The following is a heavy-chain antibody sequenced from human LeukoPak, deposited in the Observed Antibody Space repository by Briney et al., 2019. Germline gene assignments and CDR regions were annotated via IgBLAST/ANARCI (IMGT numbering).Heavy chain of an antibody. D-gene: IGHD1-26*01. Sequence: ASVKVSCKASGYTFTGYYMHWVRQAPGQGLEWMGWINPNSGGTNYAQKFQGRVTMTRDTSISTAYMELRSLRSDDTAVYYCARDYNSGSYPELYYYYYMDVWGKGTTVTISS. CDR2: INPNSGGT. J-gene: IGHJ6*03. CDR1: GYTFTGYY. V-gene: IGHV1-2*02. CDR3: ARDYNSGSYPELYYYYYMDV.